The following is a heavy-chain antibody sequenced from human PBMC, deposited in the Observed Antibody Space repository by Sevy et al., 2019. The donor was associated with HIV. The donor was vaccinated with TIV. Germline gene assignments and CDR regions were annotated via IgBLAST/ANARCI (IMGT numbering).Heavy chain of an antibody. J-gene: IGHJ6*02. CDR1: GGSFSGYY. D-gene: IGHD3-10*01. CDR2: INHIEST. V-gene: IGHV4-34*01. CDR3: ARGYYYGSGSYYRGYYYYYYGMDV. Sequence: SETLSLTCAVYGGSFSGYYWSWIRKPPGKGREWMGEINHIESTNSTPSPRGRVTISVDTSKNQFSLKLSSVTAADTAVYYCARGYYYGSGSYYRGYYYYYYGMDVWGQGTTVTVSS.